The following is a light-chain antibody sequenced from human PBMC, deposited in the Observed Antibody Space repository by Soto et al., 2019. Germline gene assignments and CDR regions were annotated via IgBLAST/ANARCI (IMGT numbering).Light chain of an antibody. V-gene: IGKV1-33*01. J-gene: IGKJ5*01. CDR2: GAS. CDR3: QQYDNSPIT. Sequence: DIQMTQSPSSLSASVGDRVTITCQASQDINNYLNWYQQKPGKAPKLLIYGASKLEAGVPSRFSGSGSGKRFTFTISSLQPEDIATYYCQQYDNSPITFGQGTRLEIK. CDR1: QDINNY.